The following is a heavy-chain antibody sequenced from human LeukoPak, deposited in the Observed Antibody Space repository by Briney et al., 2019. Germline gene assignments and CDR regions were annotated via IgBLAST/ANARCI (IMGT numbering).Heavy chain of an antibody. CDR1: GFTFSSKY. J-gene: IGHJ4*02. Sequence: PGGSLRLSCAASGFTFSSKYMSWVRQAPGKGLEWVSALYSGSSTYYAHAVKGRFTISRDTSRKTLYHKMISLKAEDTAIYYCARARPYSSCWWYYFDYWGQGTLVTASS. D-gene: IGHD6-19*01. CDR2: LYSGSST. V-gene: IGHV3-66*01. CDR3: ARARPYSSCWWYYFDY.